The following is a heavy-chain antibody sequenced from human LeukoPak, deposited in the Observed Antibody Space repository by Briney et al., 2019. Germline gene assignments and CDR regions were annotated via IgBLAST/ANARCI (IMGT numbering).Heavy chain of an antibody. CDR2: IFGTA. J-gene: IGHJ6*03. D-gene: IGHD2-2*01. V-gene: IGHV1-69*05. CDR3: ASGVRYCSSTSCYYYMDV. Sequence: IFGTANYAQKFQGRVTITTDESTSTAYMELSSLRSEDTAVYYCASGVRYCSSTSCYYYMDVWGKGTTVTVSS.